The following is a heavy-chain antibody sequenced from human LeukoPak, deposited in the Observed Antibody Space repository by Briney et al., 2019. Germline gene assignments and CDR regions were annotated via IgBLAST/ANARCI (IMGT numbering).Heavy chain of an antibody. CDR2: IFSGGST. D-gene: IGHD7-27*01. Sequence: GGSLRLSCAASGFGVSSNYMSWVHQAPGKGLEWVSVIFSGGSTYYADSVKGRFTISRDDSKNTVYLQLNSLRAEDTAVYYCARTLPGSYSDCWGQGTLVAVS. J-gene: IGHJ4*02. V-gene: IGHV3-53*01. CDR1: GFGVSSNY. CDR3: ARTLPGSYSDC.